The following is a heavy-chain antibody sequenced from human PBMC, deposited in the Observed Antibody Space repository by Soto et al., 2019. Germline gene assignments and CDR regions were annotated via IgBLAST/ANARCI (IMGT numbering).Heavy chain of an antibody. CDR1: GYTFIKYG. CDR3: ARGGYYDNVWENLSHYGLDK. V-gene: IGHV1-18*01. D-gene: IGHD3-16*01. CDR2: ISPYDDKT. Sequence: QVQLAQSPAEVKKTGASVKVSCKASGYTFIKYGVAWVRQAPGQGLEWMGWISPYDDKTIYAQKFQGRVTMTADRHTKKVYLDLRSLKSNDASAYYCARGGYYDNVWENLSHYGLDKWGQGTSVTVSS. J-gene: IGHJ6*02.